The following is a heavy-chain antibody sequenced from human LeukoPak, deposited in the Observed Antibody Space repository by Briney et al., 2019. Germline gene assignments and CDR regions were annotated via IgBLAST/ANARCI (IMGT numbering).Heavy chain of an antibody. CDR2: IIPIFGTA. V-gene: IGHV1-69*13. J-gene: IGHJ4*02. CDR1: GGTFSSYA. CDR3: ARALRISLYCCTPDY. D-gene: IGHD2-2*02. Sequence: GASVKVSCKASGGTFSSYAISWVRQAPGQGLEWMGGIIPIFGTANYAQKFQGRVTITADESTSTAYMELSSLRPEDTAVYYCARALRISLYCCTPDYWGQGTLVTVSS.